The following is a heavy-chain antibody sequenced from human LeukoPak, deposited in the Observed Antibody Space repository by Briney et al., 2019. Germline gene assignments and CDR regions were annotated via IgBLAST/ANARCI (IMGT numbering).Heavy chain of an antibody. J-gene: IGHJ4*02. V-gene: IGHV1-18*01. CDR1: GYTFTSYG. D-gene: IGHD3-9*01. CDR3: ARSGDDILTGYYNVAFDY. CDR2: ISAYNGNT. Sequence: ASVKVSCKASGYTFTSYGISWVRQAPGQGLEWMGWISAYNGNTNYAQKLQGSVTMTTDTSTSTAYMELRSLRSDDTAVYYCARSGDDILTGYYNVAFDYWGQGTLVTVSS.